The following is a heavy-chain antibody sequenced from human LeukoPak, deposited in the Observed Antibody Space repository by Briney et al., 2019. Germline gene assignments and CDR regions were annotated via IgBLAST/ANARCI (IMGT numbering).Heavy chain of an antibody. D-gene: IGHD3-3*01. CDR1: GFTFSSYS. CDR3: ARDARYVLRFLEWEYYYYYMDV. V-gene: IGHV3-48*01. Sequence: PGGSLRLSCAASGFTFSSYSMNWVRQAPGKGLEWVSYISSSSSTIYYADSVKGRFTISRDNAKNSLYLQMSSLRAEDTAVYYCARDARYVLRFLEWEYYYYYMDVWGKGTTVTVSS. CDR2: ISSSSSTI. J-gene: IGHJ6*03.